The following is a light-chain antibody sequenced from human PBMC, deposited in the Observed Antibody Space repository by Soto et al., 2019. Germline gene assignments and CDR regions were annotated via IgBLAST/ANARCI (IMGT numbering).Light chain of an antibody. Sequence: QSALTQPPSVSAAPGQRVTISCTGSSSNIGAGYDVHWYQHLPGTAPKLLIYANRGRPSGVPDRFSGSKSGTSASLGITGVQDEDEADYSCQSYDSSLRGSLFGGGTKLTVL. V-gene: IGLV1-40*01. CDR2: ANR. CDR1: SSNIGAGYD. J-gene: IGLJ2*01. CDR3: QSYDSSLRGSL.